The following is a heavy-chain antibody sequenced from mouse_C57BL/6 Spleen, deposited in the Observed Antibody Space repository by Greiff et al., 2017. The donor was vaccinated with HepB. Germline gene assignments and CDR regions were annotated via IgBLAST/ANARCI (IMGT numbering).Heavy chain of an antibody. CDR2: ISYDGSN. J-gene: IGHJ3*01. CDR1: GYSITSGYY. CDR3: ARHGSTWFAY. Sequence: EVQLQQSGPGLVKPSQSLSLTCSVTGYSITSGYYWNWIRQFPGNKLEWMGYISYDGSNNYNPSLKNRISITRDTSKNQFFLKLNSVTTEDTATYYCARHGSTWFAYWGQGTLVTVSA. V-gene: IGHV3-6*01. D-gene: IGHD1-1*01.